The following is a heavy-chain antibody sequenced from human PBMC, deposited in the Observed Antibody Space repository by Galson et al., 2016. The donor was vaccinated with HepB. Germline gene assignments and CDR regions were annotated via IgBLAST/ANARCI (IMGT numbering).Heavy chain of an antibody. J-gene: IGHJ3*01. Sequence: SLRLSCAASGFTFSTYEMNWVRHAPGKGLQWVSYISTNGGTRYYADSVKGRFTISRDNAKESLYLQMNSMSSDDTGVYYCARGFGAFNLWGRGTMVTVSS. CDR3: ARGFGAFNL. V-gene: IGHV3-48*03. CDR2: ISTNGGTR. D-gene: IGHD3-10*01. CDR1: GFTFSTYE.